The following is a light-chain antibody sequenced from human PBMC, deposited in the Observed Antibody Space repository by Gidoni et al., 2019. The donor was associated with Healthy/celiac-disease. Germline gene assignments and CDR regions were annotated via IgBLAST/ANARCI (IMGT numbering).Light chain of an antibody. CDR3: CSYLRV. Sequence: QSALTHPASVSGSPGQSITISCTGTSSDVGSYNLVSWYQQHPGKAPKLMIYEGSKRPSGVSNRFSGSKSGNTASRTIAGLQAEDEADYYCCSYLRVFGGGTKLTVL. CDR1: SSDVGSYNL. V-gene: IGLV2-23*01. J-gene: IGLJ3*02. CDR2: EGS.